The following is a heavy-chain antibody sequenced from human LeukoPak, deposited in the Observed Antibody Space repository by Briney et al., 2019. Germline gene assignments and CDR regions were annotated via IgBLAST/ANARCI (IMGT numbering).Heavy chain of an antibody. D-gene: IGHD3-10*01. CDR1: GFNFSSHW. Sequence: GGSLRLSCAASGFNFSSHWMHWVRQAPGKGLVWVSRLRSSGNGTTYADSVKGRFTVSRDNAKNTLFLQMNSLRIEDTAVYYCVRGREVRGRSMDVWGKGTTVIVSP. CDR3: VRGREVRGRSMDV. CDR2: LRSSGNGT. J-gene: IGHJ6*04. V-gene: IGHV3-74*03.